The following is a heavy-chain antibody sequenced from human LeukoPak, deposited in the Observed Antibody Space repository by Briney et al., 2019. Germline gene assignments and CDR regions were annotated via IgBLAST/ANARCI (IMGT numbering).Heavy chain of an antibody. D-gene: IGHD6-13*01. CDR2: ISASGVST. CDR1: GFTFSGYA. V-gene: IGHV3-23*01. J-gene: IGHJ5*02. Sequence: PGGSLRLSCAASGFTFSGYAMNWVRQAPGKGLEWVSGISASGVSTYYADSVKGRFTVSRDNSKNTLYLQMNSLRAEDTAVYYCAKGIAAAGDDWFDPWGQGTLVTVSS. CDR3: AKGIAAAGDDWFDP.